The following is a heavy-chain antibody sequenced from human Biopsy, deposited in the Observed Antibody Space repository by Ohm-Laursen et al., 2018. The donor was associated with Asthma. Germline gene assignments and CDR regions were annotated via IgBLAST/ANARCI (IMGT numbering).Heavy chain of an antibody. V-gene: IGHV3-30*18. D-gene: IGHD1-26*01. CDR1: GFTFSIYG. J-gene: IGHJ4*02. CDR3: AKDVFPGWELRRGPDY. Sequence: SLRLSCSASGFTFSIYGMHWVRQAPGKGLDWVAVISFDGSNKNYTDSVKGRFTISRDNSRNTLHLQMNSLRAEDTAVYYCAKDVFPGWELRRGPDYWGQGTLVTVSS. CDR2: ISFDGSNK.